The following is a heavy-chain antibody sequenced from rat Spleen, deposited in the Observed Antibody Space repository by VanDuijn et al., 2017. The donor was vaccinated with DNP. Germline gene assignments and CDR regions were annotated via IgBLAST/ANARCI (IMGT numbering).Heavy chain of an antibody. J-gene: IGHJ4*01. CDR2: ISNSGIT. CDR3: TRPAMDA. CDR1: GLSLTSNS. V-gene: IGHV2-47*01. Sequence: QVQLKESGPGLVQPSQTLSLTCTVSGLSLTSNSVSWIRQPPGKGLEWIAAISNSGITYYNSALKSRLSISRDTSKNQVFLKMNSLQSEDTAIYFCTRPAMDAWGQGTSVTVSS.